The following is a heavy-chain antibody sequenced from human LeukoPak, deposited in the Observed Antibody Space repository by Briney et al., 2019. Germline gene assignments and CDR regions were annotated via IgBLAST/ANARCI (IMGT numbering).Heavy chain of an antibody. D-gene: IGHD2-2*01. CDR1: GYTFTSEY. J-gene: IGHJ4*02. CDR3: ARGSRFLDF. V-gene: IGHV1-46*01. CDR2: INPSDGRT. Sequence: GASVKVSCKASGYTFTSEYIHWVRQAPGQGLERMGIINPSDGRTTYSPNFQDRVALTRDMSTSTVYMELSGLRSEDTALYYCARGSRFLDFWGQGTLVTVSS.